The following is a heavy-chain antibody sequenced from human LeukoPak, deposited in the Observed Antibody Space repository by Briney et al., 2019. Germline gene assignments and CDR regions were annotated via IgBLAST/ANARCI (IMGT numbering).Heavy chain of an antibody. CDR2: ISSSGTTT. Sequence: GGSLRLSCAASGFTFSDYYMSWIRQPPGKGLEWVSYISSSGTTTYYADSVKGRFTISRDNSKNTLYLQMNSLRAEDTAVYYCAKIMIVVVTKGAVDYWGQGTLVTVSS. V-gene: IGHV3-11*01. D-gene: IGHD3-22*01. CDR3: AKIMIVVVTKGAVDY. J-gene: IGHJ4*02. CDR1: GFTFSDYY.